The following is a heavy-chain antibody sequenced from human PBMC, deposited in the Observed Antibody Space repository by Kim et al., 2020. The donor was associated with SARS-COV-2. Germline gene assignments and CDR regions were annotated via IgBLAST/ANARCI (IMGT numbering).Heavy chain of an antibody. J-gene: IGHJ6*03. CDR1: GFYLRDYE. CDR2: ITSGGTTT. V-gene: IGHV3-48*03. CDR3: ARDYRYSGNEPLPKSYYMDV. Sequence: GGSLRLSCVASGFYLRDYEMSWVRQAPGRGLEHISYITSGGTTTYYADSVKGRFTISRDNAKSSVFLHMSSLRVEDTAVYYCARDYRYSGNEPLPKSYYMDVWGTGTTVTVSS. D-gene: IGHD5-12*01.